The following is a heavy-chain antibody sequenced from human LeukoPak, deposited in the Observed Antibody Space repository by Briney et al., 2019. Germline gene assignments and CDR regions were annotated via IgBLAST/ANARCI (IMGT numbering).Heavy chain of an antibody. Sequence: GGFLRLSCAASGFTFSSYAMSWVRQAPGKGLEWVGRIKSKSDGGAAEYAAPVKGRFTISRHDSNNTLYLQLNSLKTEDTAVYYCATGVMGNWGQGTLVTVSS. D-gene: IGHD3-16*01. CDR1: GFTFSSYA. CDR3: ATGVMGN. CDR2: IKSKSDGGAA. J-gene: IGHJ4*02. V-gene: IGHV3-15*01.